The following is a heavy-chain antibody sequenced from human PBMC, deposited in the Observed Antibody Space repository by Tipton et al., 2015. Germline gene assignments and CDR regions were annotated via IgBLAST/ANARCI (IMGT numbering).Heavy chain of an antibody. CDR2: IIPIFGTA. V-gene: IGHV1-69*01. CDR3: ASPYYYDSSGYPLRY. Sequence: QSGPEVKKPGSSVKVSCKASGGTFSSYPISWVRQAPGQGLEWMGGIIPIFGTANYTQKFQGRVTITADESTSTAYMDLSSLRSEDTAVYYCASPYYYDSSGYPLRYWGQGTLVTVSS. CDR1: GGTFSSYP. J-gene: IGHJ4*02. D-gene: IGHD3-22*01.